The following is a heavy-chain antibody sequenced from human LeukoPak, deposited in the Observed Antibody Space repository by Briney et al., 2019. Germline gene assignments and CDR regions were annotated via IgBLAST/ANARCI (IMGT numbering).Heavy chain of an antibody. J-gene: IGHJ1*01. V-gene: IGHV3-23*01. D-gene: IGHD6-13*01. CDR2: ISGSGGST. Sequence: GGSLRLSCAASGFTFSSYAMSWVRQAPGKGLEWVSGISGSGGSTSYADSVKGRFTISRDNSENTLSLQMNSLRVEDTALYYCAKMVAAGNMYPLRPQHWGQGTLVTVSS. CDR3: AKMVAAGNMYPLRPQH. CDR1: GFTFSSYA.